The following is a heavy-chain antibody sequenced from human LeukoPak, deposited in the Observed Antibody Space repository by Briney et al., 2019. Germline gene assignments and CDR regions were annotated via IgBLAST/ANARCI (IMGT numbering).Heavy chain of an antibody. D-gene: IGHD6-19*01. Sequence: GGSLRLSCAASGVTVSNNFMSWVRQAPGKGLEWVSVIYGGGGTYYADSVKGRFTISRDTSKNTLYLQMNSLRAEDTAVYYCASWPGGWYGEDSWGQGTLVTVSS. CDR2: IYGGGGT. CDR1: GVTVSNNF. CDR3: ASWPGGWYGEDS. J-gene: IGHJ4*02. V-gene: IGHV3-53*01.